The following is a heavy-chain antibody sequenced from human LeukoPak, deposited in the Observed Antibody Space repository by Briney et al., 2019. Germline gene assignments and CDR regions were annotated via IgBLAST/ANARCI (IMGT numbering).Heavy chain of an antibody. J-gene: IGHJ4*02. V-gene: IGHV3-48*01. Sequence: GGSLRLSWAASGFTFSTYSMNWVRQAPGKGLEWVSYISAGGSTIYYADSVQGRFTISRDNAKSSLSLQMSSLTAEDTALYYCARAPAPRHCTSTSCPRGPFDYWGQGTLVTVSS. CDR1: GFTFSTYS. CDR3: ARAPAPRHCTSTSCPRGPFDY. D-gene: IGHD2-2*01. CDR2: ISAGGSTI.